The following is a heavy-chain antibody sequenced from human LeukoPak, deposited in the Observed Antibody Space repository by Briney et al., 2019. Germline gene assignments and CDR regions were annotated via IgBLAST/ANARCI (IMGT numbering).Heavy chain of an antibody. V-gene: IGHV3-30*02. CDR2: IRNDGNKK. Sequence: GGSLRLSCAASGFTFSSYGMHWVRQSPGKGLDWVAFIRNDGNKKNYAESVKGRFTISRDNSKNTLYLQMDSLSAEDTAVYYCVKVDTWGQGTLVTVSS. CDR1: GFTFSSYG. J-gene: IGHJ4*02. CDR3: VKVDT. D-gene: IGHD5-18*01.